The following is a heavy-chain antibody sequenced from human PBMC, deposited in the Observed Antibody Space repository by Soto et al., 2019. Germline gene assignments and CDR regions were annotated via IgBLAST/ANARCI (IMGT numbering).Heavy chain of an antibody. CDR2: ISGSGGGT. CDR3: AKEPGIYCGGDCYFWGVGD. V-gene: IGHV3-23*01. J-gene: IGHJ4*02. Sequence: EVQLLESGGGLVQPGGSLRLSCAASGFTFSDYAMSWVRQAPGKGLEWVSGISGSGGGTDYADSVKGRFTISRDNSKNTLYLQMNSLRAEDTAVYYCAKEPGIYCGGDCYFWGVGDWGQGTLITVSS. D-gene: IGHD2-21*02. CDR1: GFTFSDYA.